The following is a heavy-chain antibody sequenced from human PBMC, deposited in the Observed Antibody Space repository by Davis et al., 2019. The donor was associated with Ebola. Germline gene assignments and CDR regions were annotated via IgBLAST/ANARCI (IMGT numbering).Heavy chain of an antibody. CDR3: ARAGFGEIYFDY. Sequence: GESLKISCAASGFTFSSYDMHWVRQATGKGPEWVSAIGTAGDTYYPGSVKGRFTISREKAKNSLYLQMNSLRGEDTAVYYCARAGFGEIYFDYWGQGTLVTVSS. CDR1: GFTFSSYD. CDR2: IGTAGDT. D-gene: IGHD3-10*01. V-gene: IGHV3-13*01. J-gene: IGHJ4*02.